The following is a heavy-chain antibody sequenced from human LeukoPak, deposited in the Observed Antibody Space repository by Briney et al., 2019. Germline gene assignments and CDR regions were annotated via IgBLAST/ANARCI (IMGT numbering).Heavy chain of an antibody. V-gene: IGHV3-48*03. CDR1: GFTFSSYE. J-gene: IGHJ4*02. D-gene: IGHD3-10*01. Sequence: GGSLRLSCAASGFTFSSYEMNWVRQAPGKGLEWVSYISGSGSTIYYADSVKGRFTISRDNAKNSLYLQMNSLRTEDTAVYYCTRDPRVLDYWGQGTLVTVSS. CDR2: ISGSGSTI. CDR3: TRDPRVLDY.